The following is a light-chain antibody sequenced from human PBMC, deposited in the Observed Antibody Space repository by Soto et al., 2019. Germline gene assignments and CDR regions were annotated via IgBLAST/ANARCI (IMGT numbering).Light chain of an antibody. J-gene: IGLJ2*01. CDR3: AAWDGSLSGVI. CDR2: RSN. V-gene: IGLV1-47*01. Sequence: QAVVTQPPSASGTPGQRVTISCSGSSSNIGNNHVYWYQQLPGTAPKLLIYRSNQRPSGVPDRFSGSRSGTSASLAISGLRSEDEADYHCAAWDGSLSGVIFGGGTKLTVL. CDR1: SSNIGNNH.